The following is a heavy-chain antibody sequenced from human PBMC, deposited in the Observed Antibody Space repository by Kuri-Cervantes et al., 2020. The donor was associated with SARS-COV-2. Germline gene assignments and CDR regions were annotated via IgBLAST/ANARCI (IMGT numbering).Heavy chain of an antibody. CDR2: IIPIFGTA. V-gene: IGHV1-69*05. J-gene: IGHJ6*03. D-gene: IGHD1-26*01. Sequence: GGSLRLSCKASGGTFSSYAISWVRQAPGQGLERMGGIIPIFGTANYAKKFQGRVTITTDESTSKAYMELNSLSSADTAVYYCARGRIVGSRGYYYYMDVWGKGTTVTVSS. CDR1: GGTFSSYA. CDR3: ARGRIVGSRGYYYYMDV.